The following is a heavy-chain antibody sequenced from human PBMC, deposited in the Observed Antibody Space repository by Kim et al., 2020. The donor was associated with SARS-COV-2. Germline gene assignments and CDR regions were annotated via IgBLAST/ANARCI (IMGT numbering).Heavy chain of an antibody. J-gene: IGHJ6*02. D-gene: IGHD5-12*01. Sequence: GGSLRLSCAASGFTFSSYGMHWVRQAPGKGLEWVADISYGGSNKYYADSVRGRFTISRDNSKNTLYLQMNSLRAEDTAVYYCAKLVSTMAHDYYYYGMDVWGQGTTGTVSS. V-gene: IGHV3-30*18. CDR3: AKLVSTMAHDYYYYGMDV. CDR2: ISYGGSNK. CDR1: GFTFSSYG.